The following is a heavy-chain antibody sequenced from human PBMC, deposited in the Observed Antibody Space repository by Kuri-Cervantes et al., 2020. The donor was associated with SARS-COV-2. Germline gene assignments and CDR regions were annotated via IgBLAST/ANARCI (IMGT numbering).Heavy chain of an antibody. Sequence: SETLSLTCTVSGGSISSYYWSWIRQPARKGLEWIGRTYTSGSTNYNPSLKSQFTMSVETSKNQFSLKLSSVTAADTAVYYCASVSGSYYWAFDYWGQGTLVTVSS. CDR1: GGSISSYY. V-gene: IGHV4-4*07. CDR2: TYTSGST. J-gene: IGHJ4*02. CDR3: ASVSGSYYWAFDY. D-gene: IGHD1-26*01.